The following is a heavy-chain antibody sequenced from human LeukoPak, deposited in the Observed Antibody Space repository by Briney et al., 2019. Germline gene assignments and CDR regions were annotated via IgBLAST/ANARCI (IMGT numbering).Heavy chain of an antibody. D-gene: IGHD6-19*01. Sequence: SQTLSLTCTVSGGSISSGGYYWSWIRQPPGKGLEWIGYIYHSGSTYYNPSLKSRVTISVDRPKNQFSLDLSSVTAADTAVYYCASKLTAVAGYFDCWGQGTLVTVSS. V-gene: IGHV4-30-2*01. CDR2: IYHSGST. CDR1: GGSISSGGYY. J-gene: IGHJ4*02. CDR3: ASKLTAVAGYFDC.